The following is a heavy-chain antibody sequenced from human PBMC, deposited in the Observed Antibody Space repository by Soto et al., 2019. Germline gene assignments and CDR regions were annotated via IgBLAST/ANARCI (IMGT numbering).Heavy chain of an antibody. J-gene: IGHJ4*02. CDR2: IIPILGIA. Sequence: SVKVSCXASGGTFSSYTISWVRQAPGQGLEWMGRIIPILGIANYAQKFQGRVTITADKSTSTAYMELSSLRSEDTAVYYCAREIFGVFITKFDNGGREPRVPVSS. CDR3: AREIFGVFITKFDN. CDR1: GGTFSSYT. V-gene: IGHV1-69*04. D-gene: IGHD3-3*01.